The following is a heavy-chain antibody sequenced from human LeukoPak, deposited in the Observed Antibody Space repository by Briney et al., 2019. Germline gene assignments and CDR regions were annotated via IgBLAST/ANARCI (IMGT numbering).Heavy chain of an antibody. CDR3: ASLNSRSWYFLRGYYYMDV. V-gene: IGHV1-69*05. CDR2: IIPIFGTA. D-gene: IGHD6-13*01. J-gene: IGHJ6*03. Sequence: ASVKVSCKASGGTFSSYAISWVRQAPGQGLEWMGGIIPIFGTANYAQKFQGRVTITTDESTSTAYMELSSLRSEDTAVYYCASLNSRSWYFLRGYYYMDVWGKGTTVTVSS. CDR1: GGTFSSYA.